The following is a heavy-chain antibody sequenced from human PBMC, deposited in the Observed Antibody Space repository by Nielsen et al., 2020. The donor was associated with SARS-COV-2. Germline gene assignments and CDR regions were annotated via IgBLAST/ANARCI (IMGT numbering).Heavy chain of an antibody. J-gene: IGHJ6*03. CDR2: ISAYNGDT. V-gene: IGHV1-18*01. D-gene: IGHD4-11*01. CDR3: ARTTLTTGDYYYYYYMDV. Sequence: WVRQAPGQGLEWMGWISAYNGDTKYAQKFQGRVTLTTDTSTSTVYMELRSLRSDDTAVYYCARTTLTTGDYYYYYYMDVWGKGTTVTVSS.